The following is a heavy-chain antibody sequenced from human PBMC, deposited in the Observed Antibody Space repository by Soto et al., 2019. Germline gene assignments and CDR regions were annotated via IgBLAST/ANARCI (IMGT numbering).Heavy chain of an antibody. CDR3: AKAVHYDFWSGYYTQFYYYYGMDV. J-gene: IGHJ6*02. Sequence: GESLKISCAASGFTFSSYGMHWVRQAPGKGLEWVAVISYDGSNKYYADSVKGRFTISRDNSKNTLYLQMNSLRAEDTAVYYCAKAVHYDFWSGYYTQFYYYYGMDVWGQGTTVTVSS. CDR1: GFTFSSYG. CDR2: ISYDGSNK. D-gene: IGHD3-3*01. V-gene: IGHV3-30*18.